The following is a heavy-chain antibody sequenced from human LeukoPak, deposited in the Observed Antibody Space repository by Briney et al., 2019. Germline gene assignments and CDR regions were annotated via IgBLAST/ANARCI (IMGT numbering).Heavy chain of an antibody. Sequence: GGSLRLSCAASGFTFSSYSMNWVRQAPGKGLEWVSSISSSSSYIYYADSVKGRFTISRDNAKNSLYLQMNSLRAEDTAVYYCARDERLIGTPDAFDIWGQGTMVTVSS. J-gene: IGHJ3*02. V-gene: IGHV3-21*01. CDR1: GFTFSSYS. D-gene: IGHD1-20*01. CDR3: ARDERLIGTPDAFDI. CDR2: ISSSSSYI.